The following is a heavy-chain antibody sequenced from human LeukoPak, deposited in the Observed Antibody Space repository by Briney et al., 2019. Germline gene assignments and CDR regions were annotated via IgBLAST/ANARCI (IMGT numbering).Heavy chain of an antibody. V-gene: IGHV3-33*01. CDR3: ARDTDTVTTILDY. D-gene: IGHD4-17*01. J-gene: IGHJ4*02. CDR2: IWYDGSDK. CDR1: GFTFSNYD. Sequence: PGGSLRLSCVASGFTFSNYDMYWVRQAPGRGLEWVAVIWYDGSDKQYTDSVKGRFTISRDNAKNTLYLQMNSLRAEDTAVYYCARDTDTVTTILDYWGQGTLVTVSS.